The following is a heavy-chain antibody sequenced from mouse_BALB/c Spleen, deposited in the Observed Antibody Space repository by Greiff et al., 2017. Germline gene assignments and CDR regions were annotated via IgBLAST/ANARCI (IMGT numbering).Heavy chain of an antibody. Sequence: VQVVESGGGLVKPGGSLKLSCAASGFTFRSYTMSWVRQTPEKRLEWVATISSGGSYTYYPYSVKGRFTISRDNAKNTLYLQMSSLKSEDTAMYYCTRDPVVANRGVYFDYWGQGTTLTVSS. J-gene: IGHJ2*01. D-gene: IGHD1-1*01. V-gene: IGHV5-6-4*01. CDR1: GFTFRSYT. CDR2: ISSGGSYT. CDR3: TRDPVVANRGVYFDY.